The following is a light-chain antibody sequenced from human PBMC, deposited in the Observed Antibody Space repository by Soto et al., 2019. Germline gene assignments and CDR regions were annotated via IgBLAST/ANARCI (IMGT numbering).Light chain of an antibody. Sequence: QSVLTQPASVSGSPGQSITISCVGTSSDVGAYNYVSWYQQYPGKAPKLMIYEVSNRPSGVSNRFSGSKSGNTASLTISGLQAEDEADYYCSSYTSSSTLYVFGTGTKLTV. CDR2: EVS. V-gene: IGLV2-14*01. CDR3: SSYTSSSTLYV. J-gene: IGLJ1*01. CDR1: SSDVGAYNY.